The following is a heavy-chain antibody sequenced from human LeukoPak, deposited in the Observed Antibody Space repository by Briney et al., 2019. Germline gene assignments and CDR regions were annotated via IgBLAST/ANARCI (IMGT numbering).Heavy chain of an antibody. Sequence: PGGSLRLSCAASGFTFSSYWMSWVRQAPGKGLEWVANIKEEGSEKFYVDSVKGRFTISRDNAKNSLYLQMNSLRAEDTAVYYCARVAAAASRDYWGQGTLVTVSS. V-gene: IGHV3-7*01. J-gene: IGHJ4*02. CDR2: IKEEGSEK. CDR1: GFTFSSYW. D-gene: IGHD2-15*01. CDR3: ARVAAAASRDY.